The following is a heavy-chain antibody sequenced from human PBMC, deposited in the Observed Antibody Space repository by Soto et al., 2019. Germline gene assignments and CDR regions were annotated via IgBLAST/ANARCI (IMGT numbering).Heavy chain of an antibody. D-gene: IGHD2-15*01. J-gene: IGHJ4*02. CDR1: GFTFSSYG. CDR2: IWYDGSNK. CDR3: ARDAPSYCSGGSCYLFDY. V-gene: IGHV3-33*01. Sequence: GGSLRLSCAASGFTFSSYGMHWVRQAPGKGLEWVAVIWYDGSNKYYADSVKGRFTISRDNSKNTLYLQMNSLRAEDTAVYYCARDAPSYCSGGSCYLFDYWGQGTLVTVSS.